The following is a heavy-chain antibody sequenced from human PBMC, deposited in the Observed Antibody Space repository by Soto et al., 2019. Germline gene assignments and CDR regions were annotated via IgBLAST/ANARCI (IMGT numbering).Heavy chain of an antibody. CDR1: GDSVSSNTAA. CDR2: TFYRSQWYN. CDR3: SREQFYNDRGGYHYDGYFDL. Sequence: SQTLSLTCDISGDSVSSNTAAWGWVRLSPSGGLEWLGRTFYRSQWYNDYAESLKGRISVMVDTSKNQFSLQLSSVTPDDTAIYVCSREQFYNDRGGYHYDGYFDLWGNGTTVTVSS. J-gene: IGHJ4*01. V-gene: IGHV6-1*01. D-gene: IGHD3-22*01.